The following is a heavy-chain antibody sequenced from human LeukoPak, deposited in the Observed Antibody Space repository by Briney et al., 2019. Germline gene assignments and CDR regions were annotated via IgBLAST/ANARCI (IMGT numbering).Heavy chain of an antibody. D-gene: IGHD1-7*01. CDR3: ARAAFGRNSDV. CDR2: IYSGGST. Sequence: GGSLRLSCAASGFTVSSNYMSWVRQAPGKGLEWVSVIYSGGSTYYADSVKGRFTISSDNSKNTLYLPMNSLRAEDTAVYYCARAAFGRNSDVWGQGTTVTASS. V-gene: IGHV3-66*01. J-gene: IGHJ6*02. CDR1: GFTVSSNY.